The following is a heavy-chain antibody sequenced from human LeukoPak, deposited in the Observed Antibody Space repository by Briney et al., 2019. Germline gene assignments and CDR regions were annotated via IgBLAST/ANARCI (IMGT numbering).Heavy chain of an antibody. CDR3: AIGGMVPAAKWYWFDP. Sequence: SDTLSLTCAVYGGSFSGYYWSWIRQPPGKGLEWIGEINHSGSTNYNPSLKSRVTISVDTSKNQFSLKLSSVTAADTAVYYCAIGGMVPAAKWYWFDPWGQGTLVTVSS. D-gene: IGHD2-2*01. J-gene: IGHJ5*02. V-gene: IGHV4-34*01. CDR2: INHSGST. CDR1: GGSFSGYY.